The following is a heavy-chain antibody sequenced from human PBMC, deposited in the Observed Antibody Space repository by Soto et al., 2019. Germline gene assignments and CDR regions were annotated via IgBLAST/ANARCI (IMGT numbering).Heavy chain of an antibody. Sequence: QVQLVQSGAEVKKPGSSVKVSCKASGGTFSSHAISWVRQAPGRGLEWMGGLIPIVLTANYAQKFQGRVTIIADESTSTLYMERSSLRSEDTAVYYCAALDYYGDSGYSYIDYWGQGTLVTVSS. CDR1: GGTFSSHA. CDR3: AALDYYGDSGYSYIDY. CDR2: LIPIVLTA. J-gene: IGHJ4*02. D-gene: IGHD3-10*01. V-gene: IGHV1-69*12.